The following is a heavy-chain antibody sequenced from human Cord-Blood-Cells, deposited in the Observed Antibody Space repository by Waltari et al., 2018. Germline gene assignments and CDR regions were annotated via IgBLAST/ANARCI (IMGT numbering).Heavy chain of an antibody. CDR1: GGSFSGYY. V-gene: IGHV4-34*01. J-gene: IGHJ4*02. Sequence: QVQLQQWGAGLLKPSETLSLTCAVYGGSFSGYYWSWIRQPPGKGLEWIGEINHSGSTNYNPSLKSRVTISVDTSKNQFSLKLSSVTAADTAVNYCAMRLITGTTRFDYWGQGTLVTVSS. CDR2: INHSGST. CDR3: AMRLITGTTRFDY. D-gene: IGHD1-7*01.